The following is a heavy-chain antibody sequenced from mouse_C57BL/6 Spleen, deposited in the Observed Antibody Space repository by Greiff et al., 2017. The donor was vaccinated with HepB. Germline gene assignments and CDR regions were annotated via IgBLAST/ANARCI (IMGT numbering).Heavy chain of an antibody. Sequence: VQLQQSGAELVKPGASVKISCKASGYAFSSYWMNWVKQRPGKGLEWIGQIYPGDGDTNYNGKFKGKATLTADKSSSTAYMQLSSLTSEDSAVYFCANDYDGDYYAMDYWGQGTSVTVSS. CDR3: ANDYDGDYYAMDY. D-gene: IGHD2-4*01. CDR1: GYAFSSYW. V-gene: IGHV1-80*01. CDR2: IYPGDGDT. J-gene: IGHJ4*01.